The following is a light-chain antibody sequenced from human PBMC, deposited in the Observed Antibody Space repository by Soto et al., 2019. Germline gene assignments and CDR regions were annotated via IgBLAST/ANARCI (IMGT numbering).Light chain of an antibody. Sequence: SVLTHPPSTSGTPGQRVTISCSGSRSNIGSNTVTWYQQLPGTAPKLLIYSNNQRPSGVPDRFPGSKSGTSASLAISGLQAEDEADYYCAAWDDSLNGSHVFGTGTKVTVL. CDR1: RSNIGSNT. V-gene: IGLV1-44*01. CDR3: AAWDDSLNGSHV. CDR2: SNN. J-gene: IGLJ1*01.